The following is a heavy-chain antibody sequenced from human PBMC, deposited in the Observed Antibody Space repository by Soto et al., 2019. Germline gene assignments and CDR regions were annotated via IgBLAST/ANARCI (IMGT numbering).Heavy chain of an antibody. J-gene: IGHJ4*02. CDR2: TNEDGSTI. CDR3: TRDIEGWGGY. V-gene: IGHV3-74*01. D-gene: IGHD3-16*01. CDR1: GFTFSSFW. Sequence: EVHLVESGGGLVQPGGSLRLSCAASGFTFSSFWMHWVRQAPGKGLEWVSRTNEDGSTINYADSVKGRFTISRDNAKNTLYEEMNRLRVEDTAVYYGTRDIEGWGGYWGPGTLVTVSS.